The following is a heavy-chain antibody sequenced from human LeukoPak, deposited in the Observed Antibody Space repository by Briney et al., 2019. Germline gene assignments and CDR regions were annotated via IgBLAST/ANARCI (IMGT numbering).Heavy chain of an antibody. D-gene: IGHD3-10*01. J-gene: IGHJ3*02. CDR1: GGSISSGSYY. V-gene: IGHV4-61*02. CDR2: IYTSGST. CDR3: ARGSRYYGSGRAFDI. Sequence: SQTLSLTCTVSGGSISSGSYYWSWIRQPAGRGLEWIGRIYTSGSTNYNPSLKSRVTISVDTSKNQFSLKLSSVTAADTAVYYCARGSRYYGSGRAFDIWGQGTMVTVSS.